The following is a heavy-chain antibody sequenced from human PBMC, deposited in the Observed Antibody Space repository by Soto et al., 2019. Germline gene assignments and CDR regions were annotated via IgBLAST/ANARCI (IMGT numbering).Heavy chain of an antibody. J-gene: IGHJ4*02. CDR2: ISGSGGST. D-gene: IGHD1-26*01. CDR1: EFTFSSYA. CDR3: AKDRLYSGSYSDY. V-gene: IGHV3-23*01. Sequence: GGSLRLSCAASEFTFSSYAMSWVRQAPGKGLEWVSAISGSGGSTYYADSVKGRFTISRDNSKNTLYLQMNSLRAEDTAVYYCAKDRLYSGSYSDYWGQGTLVTVSS.